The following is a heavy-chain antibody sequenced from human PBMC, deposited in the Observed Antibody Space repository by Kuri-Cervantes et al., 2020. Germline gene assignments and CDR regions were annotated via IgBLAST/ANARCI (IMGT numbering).Heavy chain of an antibody. CDR2: INPSGGST. V-gene: IGHV1-46*01. CDR3: ARDYYSYGCLNHLYAFDI. CDR1: GYTFTSYY. Sequence: ASVKVSCKASGYTFTSYYMHWVRQAPGQGLEWMGIINPSGGSTSYAQKFQGRVTMTRDTSTSTVYMELSSLRSEDTAVYYCARDYYSYGCLNHLYAFDIWGQGTMVTVSS. D-gene: IGHD5-18*01. J-gene: IGHJ3*02.